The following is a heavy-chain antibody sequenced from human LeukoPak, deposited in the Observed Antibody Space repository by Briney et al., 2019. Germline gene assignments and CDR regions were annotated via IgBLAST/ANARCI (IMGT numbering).Heavy chain of an antibody. V-gene: IGHV4-34*01. CDR1: GGSFSGYY. CDR3: ARGARYYFDY. Sequence: SETLSLTCAVYGGSFSGYYWSWIRQPPGKGLGWIGEINHSGSTNYNPSLKSRVTISVDTSKDQFSLKLSSVTAADTAVYYCARGARYYFDYWGQGTLVTVSS. J-gene: IGHJ4*02. CDR2: INHSGST.